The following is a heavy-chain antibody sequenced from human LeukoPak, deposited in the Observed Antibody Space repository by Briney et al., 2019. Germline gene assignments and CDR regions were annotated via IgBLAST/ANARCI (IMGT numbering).Heavy chain of an antibody. V-gene: IGHV4-38-2*01. CDR3: ARHDKYCSGGSCPRAAFDI. J-gene: IGHJ3*02. Sequence: SETLCLTCAVSGYSISSGYYWGWIRQPPGKGLEWIGSIYHSGSTYYNPSLKSRVTISVDTSKNQFSLKLSSVTAADTAVYYCARHDKYCSGGSCPRAAFDIWGQGTMVTVSS. CDR2: IYHSGST. D-gene: IGHD2-15*01. CDR1: GYSISSGYY.